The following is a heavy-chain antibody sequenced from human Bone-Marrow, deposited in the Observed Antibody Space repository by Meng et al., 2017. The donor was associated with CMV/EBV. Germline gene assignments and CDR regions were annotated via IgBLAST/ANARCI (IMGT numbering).Heavy chain of an antibody. J-gene: IGHJ4*02. CDR3: ARSKRIAARWD. D-gene: IGHD6-6*01. CDR1: GGNFSRKV. Sequence: SVKVSCKASGGNFSRKVISWVRQAPGQGLEWMGGIHSSLGISKLSKNFQGRVSITADELANTAYMELSSLRSEDTAVYYCARSKRIAARWDWGQGTLVTVSS. CDR2: IHSSLGIS. V-gene: IGHV1-69*10.